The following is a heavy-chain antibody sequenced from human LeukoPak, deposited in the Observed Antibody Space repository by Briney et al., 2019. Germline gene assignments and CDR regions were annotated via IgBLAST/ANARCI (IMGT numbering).Heavy chain of an antibody. CDR3: ARHIVYSYGRPDYYYMDV. Sequence: PSETLSLTCAVSSGSISSRNYYWGWIRQPPGKGLEWIGTVFYNGNTHYNPSLQSRVTISVDTYNNHFSLKLGSVTAADTAMYYCARHIVYSYGRPDYYYMDVWGKGTTVTVSS. D-gene: IGHD3-16*02. CDR1: SGSISSRNYY. CDR2: VFYNGNT. V-gene: IGHV4-39*01. J-gene: IGHJ6*03.